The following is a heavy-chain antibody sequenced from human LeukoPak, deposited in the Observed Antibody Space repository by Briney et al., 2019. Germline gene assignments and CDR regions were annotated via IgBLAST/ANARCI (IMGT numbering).Heavy chain of an antibody. D-gene: IGHD3-22*01. Sequence: SETLSLTCTVSGGSISRYYWSWIRQPPGKGLEWIGYIYSSGSTNYNPSLKSRVTISVDTSKNQFSLKLSSVTAADTAVYYCARLIYYDSSGYYYFDYWGQGTLVTVSS. CDR1: GGSISRYY. V-gene: IGHV4-4*08. CDR2: IYSSGST. CDR3: ARLIYYDSSGYYYFDY. J-gene: IGHJ4*02.